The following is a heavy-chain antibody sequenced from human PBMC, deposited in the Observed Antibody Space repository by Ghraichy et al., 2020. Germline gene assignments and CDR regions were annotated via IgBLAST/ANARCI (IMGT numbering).Heavy chain of an antibody. D-gene: IGHD3-22*01. CDR3: ARHYARRHYYDSSGYYPDFDY. Sequence: SETLSLTCTVSGGSISSSSYYWGWIRQPPGKGLEWIGSIYYSGSTYYNPSLKSRVTISVDTSKNQFSLKLSSVTAADTAVYYCARHYARRHYYDSSGYYPDFDYWGQGTLVTVSS. CDR2: IYYSGST. J-gene: IGHJ4*02. V-gene: IGHV4-39*07. CDR1: GGSISSSSYY.